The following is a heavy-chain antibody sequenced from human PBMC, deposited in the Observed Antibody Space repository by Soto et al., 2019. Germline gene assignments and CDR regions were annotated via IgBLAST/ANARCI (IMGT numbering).Heavy chain of an antibody. Sequence: QVQLVQSGAEVKKPGASVKVSCKASGYTFRTYSMHWVRQAPGQRLEWMGWINGANDITRYSEKFQGRLTLTRDTSASTAYMELSRLGSEDTAVYYCARVWGRFQLLDYWGQGTLVTVSS. J-gene: IGHJ4*02. CDR1: GYTFRTYS. D-gene: IGHD3-16*01. CDR3: ARVWGRFQLLDY. V-gene: IGHV1-3*01. CDR2: INGANDIT.